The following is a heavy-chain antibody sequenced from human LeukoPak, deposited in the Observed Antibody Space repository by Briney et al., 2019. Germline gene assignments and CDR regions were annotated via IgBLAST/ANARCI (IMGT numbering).Heavy chain of an antibody. CDR3: ARLGKGYSGCDY. Sequence: NTGGSLRLSCAASGFTFSSYSMKWVRQAPGKGLEWVSSISSSSSYSYHADSMQGRFTISRDNAKNSLYLQTHSLGVEDTAIYYCARLGKGYSGCDYWGQGTLVTVSS. J-gene: IGHJ4*02. CDR2: ISSSSSYS. CDR1: GFTFSSYS. D-gene: IGHD5-12*01. V-gene: IGHV3-21*01.